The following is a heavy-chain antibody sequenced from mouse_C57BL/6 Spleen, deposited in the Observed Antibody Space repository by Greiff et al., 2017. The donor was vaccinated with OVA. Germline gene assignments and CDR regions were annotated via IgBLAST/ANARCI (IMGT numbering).Heavy chain of an antibody. Sequence: QVQLQQPGAELVRPGSSVKLSCKASGYTFTSYWMHWVKQRPIQGLEWIGNIDPSDSETHYNQKFKDKATLTVDKSSSTAYMQLSSLTSEVSAVYYCARGDYGSSYVGYFDVWGTGTTVTVSS. CDR3: ARGDYGSSYVGYFDV. V-gene: IGHV1-52*01. CDR2: IDPSDSET. J-gene: IGHJ1*03. CDR1: GYTFTSYW. D-gene: IGHD1-1*01.